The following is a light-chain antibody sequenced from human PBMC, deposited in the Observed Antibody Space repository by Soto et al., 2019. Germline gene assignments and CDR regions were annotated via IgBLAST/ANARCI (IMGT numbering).Light chain of an antibody. CDR3: QQADSFPLS. J-gene: IGKJ4*01. CDR2: AAS. CDR1: QSIYKW. Sequence: DIQMTQSPPSVSASIGDGVTISCRASQSIYKWLVWYQPKPGTAPKLLIYAASSLQSGVPSRFSGSGYGTDFTLTISSLQPEDFATYYCQQADSFPLSFGGGTKVDIK. V-gene: IGKV1-12*01.